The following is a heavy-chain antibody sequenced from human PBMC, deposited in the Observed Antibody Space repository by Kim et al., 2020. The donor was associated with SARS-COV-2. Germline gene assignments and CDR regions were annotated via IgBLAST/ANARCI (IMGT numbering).Heavy chain of an antibody. V-gene: IGHV4-4*07. D-gene: IGHD2-2*02. CDR1: GGSISSYY. CDR3: ARDRVPAAIDAFDI. CDR2: IYTSGST. J-gene: IGHJ3*02. Sequence: SETLSLTCTVSGGSISSYYWSWIRQPAGMGLEWIGRIYTSGSTNYNHSLKSRVTMSVDTSKNQFSLKLSSVTAADTAVYYCARDRVPAAIDAFDIWGQGTMVTVSS.